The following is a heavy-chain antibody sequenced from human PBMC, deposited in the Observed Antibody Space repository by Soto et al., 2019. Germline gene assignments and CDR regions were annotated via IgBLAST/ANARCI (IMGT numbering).Heavy chain of an antibody. CDR1: GGTFSSYA. D-gene: IGHD6-6*01. CDR3: AREVGAARPYYYYGMDV. Sequence: SVKVSCKASGGTFSSYAISWVRQAPGQGLEWMGGIIPIFGTANYAQKFRGRVTITADESTSTAYMELSSLRSEDTAVYYCAREVGAARPYYYYGMDVRGQGTTVTVSS. CDR2: IIPIFGTA. V-gene: IGHV1-69*13. J-gene: IGHJ6*02.